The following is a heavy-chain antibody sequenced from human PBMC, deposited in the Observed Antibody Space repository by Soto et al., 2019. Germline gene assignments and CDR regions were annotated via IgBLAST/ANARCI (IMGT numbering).Heavy chain of an antibody. CDR2: IYYSGST. D-gene: IGHD5-18*01. Sequence: SETLSLTCTVSGGSISSYYWSWIRQPPGKGLEWIGYIYYSGSTNYNPSLKSRVTISVDTSKNQFSLKLSSVTAADTAVYYCARDQGYSYGLYYYYGMDVWGQGTTVTVSS. CDR3: ARDQGYSYGLYYYYGMDV. V-gene: IGHV4-59*01. CDR1: GGSISSYY. J-gene: IGHJ6*02.